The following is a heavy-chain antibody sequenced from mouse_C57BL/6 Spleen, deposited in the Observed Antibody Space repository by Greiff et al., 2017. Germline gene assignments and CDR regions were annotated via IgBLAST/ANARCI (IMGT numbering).Heavy chain of an antibody. V-gene: IGHV1-69*01. CDR2: IDPSDSYT. Sequence: QVQLKQPGAELVMPGASVKLSCKASGYTFTSYWMHWVKQRPGQGLEWIGEIDPSDSYTNYNQKFKGKSTLTVDKSSSTAYMQLSSLTSEDSAVYYCASGRRGDYWGQGTTLTVSS. CDR1: GYTFTSYW. J-gene: IGHJ2*01. CDR3: ASGRRGDY.